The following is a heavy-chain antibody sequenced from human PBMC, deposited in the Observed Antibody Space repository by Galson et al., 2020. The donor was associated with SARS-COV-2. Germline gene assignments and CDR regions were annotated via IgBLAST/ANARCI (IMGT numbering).Heavy chain of an antibody. CDR2: IYYNGNT. CDR1: GASVDSNLYY. J-gene: IGHJ3*02. V-gene: IGHV4-39*01. D-gene: IGHD3-22*01. Sequence: SETLSLTCSVSGASVDSNLYYWGWVRQPPGKGLEWIGSIYYNGNTYYNPSLKSRLTISIDTSNNQFSLQLSSVTAADAALYFCARQSTFYPDSGRYYYEAGSERSCDAFDIWGQGTMVTVSS. CDR3: ARQSTFYPDSGRYYYEAGSERSCDAFDI.